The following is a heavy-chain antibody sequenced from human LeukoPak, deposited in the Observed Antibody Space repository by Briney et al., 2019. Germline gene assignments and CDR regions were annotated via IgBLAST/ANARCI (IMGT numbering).Heavy chain of an antibody. V-gene: IGHV3-21*01. CDR3: AREGYGDYSQSHDAFDI. CDR1: GFTFSKYS. CDR2: ISSRSSDI. Sequence: GGSLRLTCAASGFTFSKYSMHWVRQAPGKGLEWVSSISSRSSDIYYADSVKGRFTISRDNAKNSLYLQMNSLRAEDTAVYYCAREGYGDYSQSHDAFDIWGQGTMVTVSS. D-gene: IGHD4-17*01. J-gene: IGHJ3*02.